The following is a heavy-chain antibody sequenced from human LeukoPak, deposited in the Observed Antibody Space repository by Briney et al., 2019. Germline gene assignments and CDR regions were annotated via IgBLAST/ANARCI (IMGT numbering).Heavy chain of an antibody. V-gene: IGHV3-30*18. Sequence: GGALRLSCVGFGFTFICYGMDWVRPGPGKGVEGVAVISYDGSNKYYADSVKGRFTISRDNSKNTLYLQMNSLRAEDTAVYYCAKDVGGASEFAEYFRHWGQGTLVTVSS. CDR3: AKDVGGASEFAEYFRH. D-gene: IGHD2-15*01. CDR1: GFTFICYG. J-gene: IGHJ1*01. CDR2: ISYDGSNK.